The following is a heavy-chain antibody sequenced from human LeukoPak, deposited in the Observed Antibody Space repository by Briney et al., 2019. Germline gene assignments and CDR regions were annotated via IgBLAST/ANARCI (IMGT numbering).Heavy chain of an antibody. CDR1: GGSISSGDYY. CDR3: ARDSVRSAAAGTR. CDR2: IYYSGST. V-gene: IGHV4-30-4*01. J-gene: IGHJ4*02. Sequence: SQTLSLTCTVSGGSISSGDYYWSWIRQPPGKGLEWIGYIYYSGSTYYNPSLKSRVTISVDTSKNQFSLKLSSVTAADTAVYYCARDSVRSAAAGTRWGQGTLVTVSS. D-gene: IGHD6-13*01.